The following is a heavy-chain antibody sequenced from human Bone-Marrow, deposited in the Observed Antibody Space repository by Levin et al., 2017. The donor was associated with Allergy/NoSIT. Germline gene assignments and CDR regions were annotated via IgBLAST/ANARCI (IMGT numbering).Heavy chain of an antibody. CDR2: IKSKADGGTT. CDR3: ATSGGALAI. J-gene: IGHJ3*02. CDR1: GFTFSNAW. V-gene: IGHV3-15*01. D-gene: IGHD3-10*01. Sequence: GGSLRLSCAASGFTFSNAWMSWVRQAPGKGLEWVGRIKSKADGGTTDNAAPVKGRSTISRDDSKNMLYLQMTSLRTEDTAVYYCATSGGALAIWGQGTMVTVSS.